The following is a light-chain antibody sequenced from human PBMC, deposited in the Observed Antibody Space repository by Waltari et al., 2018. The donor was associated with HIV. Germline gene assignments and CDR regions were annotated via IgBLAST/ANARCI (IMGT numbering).Light chain of an antibody. CDR2: DVS. Sequence: QSALTQPASVSGSPGHSITISCNGDGTYVADYEYVSWFQHHPGKAPKLLIYDVSHRPSGVADRFSGSKSGNGASLTISGLQADDEADYYCGSYTTNISYVLGTGTQVTVL. CDR3: GSYTTNISYV. CDR1: GTYVADYEY. V-gene: IGLV2-14*03. J-gene: IGLJ1*01.